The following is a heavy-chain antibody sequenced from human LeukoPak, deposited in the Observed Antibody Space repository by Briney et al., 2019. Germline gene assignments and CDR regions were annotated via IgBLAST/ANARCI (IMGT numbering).Heavy chain of an antibody. CDR3: ARDWGAYYHFFDY. Sequence: PGGSLRLSCEASGFSMSVHWMSWVRQAPGKGLAWVGNIKQDGSERNYVDSVKGRFTISRDNAKKSLYLQMDSMRAEDAAVYYCARDWGAYYHFFDYWGQGTLVTVSS. D-gene: IGHD3-22*01. CDR2: IKQDGSER. CDR1: GFSMSVHW. V-gene: IGHV3-7*01. J-gene: IGHJ4*02.